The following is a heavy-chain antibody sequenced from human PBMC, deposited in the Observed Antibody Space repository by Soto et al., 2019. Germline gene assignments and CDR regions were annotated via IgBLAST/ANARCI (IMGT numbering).Heavy chain of an antibody. J-gene: IGHJ4*02. Sequence: QVQLVESGGGVVQPGRPLRLSCVASGFTFSSYAMHWVRQAPGKGLEWVAVISYDGSNKYYADSVKGQFTISRDNSKNTLYLQMNSLRAEDTSVYYCARAVSSSWGFDYWGQGTLVTVSS. CDR2: ISYDGSNK. D-gene: IGHD6-13*01. V-gene: IGHV3-30*04. CDR3: ARAVSSSWGFDY. CDR1: GFTFSSYA.